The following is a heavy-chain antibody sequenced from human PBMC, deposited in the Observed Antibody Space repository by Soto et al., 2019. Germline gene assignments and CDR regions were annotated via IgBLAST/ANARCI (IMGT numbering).Heavy chain of an antibody. D-gene: IGHD6-19*01. V-gene: IGHV4-4*07. CDR3: AREGAAVADTFYYYYGMDV. Sequence: ETLSLTCTVSGGSISSYYWSWIRQPAGKGLEWIGRIYTSGSTNYNPSLKSRVTMSVDTSKNQFSLKLSSVTAADTAVYYCAREGAAVADTFYYYYGMDVWGQGTTVTVSS. J-gene: IGHJ6*02. CDR2: IYTSGST. CDR1: GGSISSYY.